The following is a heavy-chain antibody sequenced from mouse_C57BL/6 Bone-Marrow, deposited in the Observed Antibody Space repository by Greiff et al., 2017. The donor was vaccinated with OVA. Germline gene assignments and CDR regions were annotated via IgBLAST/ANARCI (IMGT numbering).Heavy chain of an antibody. CDR1: GYSITSGYF. D-gene: IGHD1-1*01. Sequence: EVQRVESGPGLVKPSPSLSLTCYVPGYSITSGYFWSWIRQFPGNQLEVMGYISYDGSNNYNPSLKNRTSMTRDKTKNQFFLKLKSVTTEDTATYYCAEITAVSASEYAMGYWGPVTSVTVST. CDR2: ISYDGSN. J-gene: IGHJ4*01. V-gene: IGHV3-6*01. CDR3: AEITAVSASEYAMGY.